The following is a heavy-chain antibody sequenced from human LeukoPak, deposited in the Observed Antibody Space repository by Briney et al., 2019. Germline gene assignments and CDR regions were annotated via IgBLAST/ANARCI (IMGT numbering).Heavy chain of an antibody. CDR3: AKTAGYCSGGTCYTSDY. D-gene: IGHD2-15*01. J-gene: IGHJ4*02. V-gene: IGHV3-23*01. CDR2: ISGSGGST. CDR1: GFTFSSYA. Sequence: GGSLRLSCAASGFTFSSYAMSWVRQAPGKGLEWVSAISGSGGSTYYADSVKGRFTISRDNSKNTLYLQMNRLSAEDTAVYYCAKTAGYCSGGTCYTSDYWGQGTLVTVSS.